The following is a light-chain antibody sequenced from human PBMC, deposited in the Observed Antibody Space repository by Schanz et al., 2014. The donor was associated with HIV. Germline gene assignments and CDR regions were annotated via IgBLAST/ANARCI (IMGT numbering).Light chain of an antibody. CDR1: SSNIGAPYD. Sequence: QSVLTQPPSVSGAPGQRVTISCTGSSSNIGAPYDVHWYQQLPGTAPRLLIYGNNNWPSGVPDRFSGSKSGTSASLAISGLRSEDEGDYYCASYAGSNNLVFGGGTKLTVL. CDR2: GNN. J-gene: IGLJ2*01. V-gene: IGLV1-40*01. CDR3: ASYAGSNNLV.